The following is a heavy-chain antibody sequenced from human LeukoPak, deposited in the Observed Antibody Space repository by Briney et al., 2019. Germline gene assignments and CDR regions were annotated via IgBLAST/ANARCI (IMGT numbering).Heavy chain of an antibody. CDR1: GGSFSGHY. CDR2: INHSGST. V-gene: IGHV4-34*01. CDR3: ARTRYYYNSRSYGAPYYFDY. Sequence: SETLSLTCAVYGGSFSGHYWSWIRQPPGKGLEWIGEINHSGSTNYNPSLKSRVTISLDTSKNQFSLKLSSVTAADTAVYYCARTRYYYNSRSYGAPYYFDYWGQGTLVTVSS. D-gene: IGHD3-10*01. J-gene: IGHJ4*02.